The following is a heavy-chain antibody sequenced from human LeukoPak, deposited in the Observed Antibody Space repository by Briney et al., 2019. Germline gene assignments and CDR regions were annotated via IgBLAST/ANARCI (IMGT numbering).Heavy chain of an antibody. CDR3: ARGVSSGFDY. Sequence: APVTVSCKASGYTFTDYNIHWVRQAPGQGLEWMGWVGPYSGDTNYAPKFQGRVTMTRDTSISTAYMEVSSLGFDDAAVYFCARGVSSGFDYWGQGALITVSS. J-gene: IGHJ4*02. V-gene: IGHV1-2*02. CDR2: VGPYSGDT. CDR1: GYTFTDYN.